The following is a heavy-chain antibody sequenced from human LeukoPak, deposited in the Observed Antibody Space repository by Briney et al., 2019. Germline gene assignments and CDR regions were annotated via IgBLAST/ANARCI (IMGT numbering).Heavy chain of an antibody. CDR3: ARAMISGIAAAGPEYYFDY. CDR1: GYTFTSYA. J-gene: IGHJ4*02. D-gene: IGHD6-13*01. CDR2: ISAYNGNT. Sequence: ASVKVPCKASGYTFTSYAMHWVRQAPGQRLEWMGWISAYNGNTNYAQKLQGRVTMTTDTSTSTAYMELRSLRSDDTAVYYCARAMISGIAAAGPEYYFDYWGQGTLVTVSS. V-gene: IGHV1-18*01.